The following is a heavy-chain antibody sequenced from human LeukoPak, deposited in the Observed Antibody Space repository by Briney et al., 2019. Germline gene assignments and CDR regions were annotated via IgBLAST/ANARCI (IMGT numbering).Heavy chain of an antibody. CDR3: AKLDYGDYGYFDL. V-gene: IGHV3-74*01. CDR1: GFTFSSYW. D-gene: IGHD4-17*01. CDR2: INSDGSST. Sequence: GGSLRLSCAASGFTFSSYWMHWVRQAPGKGLVWVSRINSDGSSTSYADSVKGRFTISRDNAKNTLYLQMNSLRAEDTAVYYCAKLDYGDYGYFDLWGRGTLVTVSS. J-gene: IGHJ2*01.